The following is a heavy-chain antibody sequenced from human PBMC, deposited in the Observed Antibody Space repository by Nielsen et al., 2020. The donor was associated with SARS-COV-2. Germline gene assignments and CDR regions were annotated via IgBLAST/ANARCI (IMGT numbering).Heavy chain of an antibody. J-gene: IGHJ4*02. CDR3: ATGPRVRYFDWLTTDY. V-gene: IGHV1-2*06. CDR2: INPNSGGT. Sequence: ASVKVSCKASGYTFTGYYMHWVRQAPGQGLEWMGRINPNSGGTNYAQKFQGRVTMTRDTSISTAYMELSRLRSDDTAVYYCATGPRVRYFDWLTTDYWGQGTLVTVSS. CDR1: GYTFTGYY. D-gene: IGHD3-9*01.